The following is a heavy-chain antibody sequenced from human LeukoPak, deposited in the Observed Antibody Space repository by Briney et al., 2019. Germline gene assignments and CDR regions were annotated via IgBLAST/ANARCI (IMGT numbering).Heavy chain of an antibody. D-gene: IGHD5-24*01. Sequence: SETLSLTCTVSGGSISSYYWSWIRQPPGKGLEWIGYIYYSGSTNYNPSLKSRVAISVDTSKNQFSLKLSSVTAADTAVYYCASSRWLQFIFAYWGQGTLVTVSS. V-gene: IGHV4-59*08. CDR2: IYYSGST. J-gene: IGHJ4*02. CDR1: GGSISSYY. CDR3: ASSRWLQFIFAY.